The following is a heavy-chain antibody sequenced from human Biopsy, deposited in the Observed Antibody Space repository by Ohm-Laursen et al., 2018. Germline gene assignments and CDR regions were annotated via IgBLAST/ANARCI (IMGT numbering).Heavy chain of an antibody. J-gene: IGHJ6*01. D-gene: IGHD6-13*01. CDR1: RFTFSTYG. Sequence: SLRLSCTASRFTFSTYGMHWVRQAPGKGLEWVAVISFDGSDQRYADSVKGRFTISRDNSKNTLYLQMNSLRAEDTAVFYCVKDRGAAGTDYYYGMDVWGQGNTVTVSS. CDR3: VKDRGAAGTDYYYGMDV. CDR2: ISFDGSDQ. V-gene: IGHV3-30*18.